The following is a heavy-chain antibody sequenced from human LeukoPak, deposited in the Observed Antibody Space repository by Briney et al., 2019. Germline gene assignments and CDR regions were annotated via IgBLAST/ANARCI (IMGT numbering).Heavy chain of an antibody. D-gene: IGHD3-10*01. CDR3: ARYGSGSPVPGINYYYYYGMDV. Sequence: SVKVSCKASGYTFTGYYMHWVRQAPGQGLEWMGGIIPIFGTANYAQKFQGRVTITADESTSTAYMELSSLRSEDTAVYYCARYGSGSPVPGINYYYYYGMDVWGQGTTVTVSS. CDR2: IIPIFGTA. CDR1: GYTFTGYY. V-gene: IGHV1-69*13. J-gene: IGHJ6*02.